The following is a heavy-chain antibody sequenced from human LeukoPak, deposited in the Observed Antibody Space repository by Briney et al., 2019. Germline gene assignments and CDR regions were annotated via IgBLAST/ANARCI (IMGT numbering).Heavy chain of an antibody. CDR3: AKGYTYYDFWSGFDY. CDR2: ISYDGSNK. J-gene: IGHJ4*02. CDR1: GFTFNTYV. D-gene: IGHD3-3*01. Sequence: ARSLRLSCAASGFTFNTYVMHWVRQAPGKGLEWVAVISYDGSNKYYADSVRGRFTISRDNSKNTLYLQMNSLRAEDTAVYYCAKGYTYYDFWSGFDYWGQGTLVTVSS. V-gene: IGHV3-30*18.